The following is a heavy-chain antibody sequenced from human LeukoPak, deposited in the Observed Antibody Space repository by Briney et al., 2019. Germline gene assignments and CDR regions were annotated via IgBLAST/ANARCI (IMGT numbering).Heavy chain of an antibody. Sequence: SETLSLTCAVYGGSFSGYYWSWIRQPPGKGLEWIGEINHSGSTNYNPSLKSRVTISVDTSKNQFSLKLSSVTAADTAVYYCARRCSSGSYWPFDYWGQGTLVTVSS. D-gene: IGHD3-10*01. CDR3: ARRCSSGSYWPFDY. J-gene: IGHJ4*02. CDR2: INHSGST. CDR1: GGSFSGYY. V-gene: IGHV4-34*01.